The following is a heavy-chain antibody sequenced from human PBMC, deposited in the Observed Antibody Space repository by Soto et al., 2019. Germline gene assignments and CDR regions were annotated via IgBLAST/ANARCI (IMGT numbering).Heavy chain of an antibody. Sequence: PSETLSLTCTVSGGSISSSSYYWGWIRQPPGKGLEWIGSIYYSGYTYYNPSLKSRVTISVDTSKNQFSLKLSSVTAADTAVYYCARSPTYCISTSCPPWWFDPWGQGTLVTVSS. CDR1: GGSISSSSYY. D-gene: IGHD2-2*01. CDR3: ARSPTYCISTSCPPWWFDP. J-gene: IGHJ5*02. CDR2: IYYSGYT. V-gene: IGHV4-39*01.